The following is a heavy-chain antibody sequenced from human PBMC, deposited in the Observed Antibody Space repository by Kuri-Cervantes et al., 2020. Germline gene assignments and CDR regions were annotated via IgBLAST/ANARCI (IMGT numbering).Heavy chain of an antibody. CDR2: ISGSGGST. Sequence: GESLKISCAASGFTFSSYAMSWVRQAPGKGLEWVSAISGSGGSTYYADSVKGRFTISRDNSKNTLYLQMNSLRAEDTAVYYCAKDMDPEYCSSTSCPDYYYYMDVWGKGTTVTVSS. D-gene: IGHD2-2*01. V-gene: IGHV3-23*01. CDR3: AKDMDPEYCSSTSCPDYYYYMDV. J-gene: IGHJ6*03. CDR1: GFTFSSYA.